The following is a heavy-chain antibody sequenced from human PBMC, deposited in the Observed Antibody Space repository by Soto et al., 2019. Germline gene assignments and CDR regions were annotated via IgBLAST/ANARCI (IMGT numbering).Heavy chain of an antibody. CDR1: GGSIRSYY. Sequence: PSETLSLTCTVSGGSIRSYYWSWIRQPPGKGLEWIGDIDYSGSTNYNPSLKSRVTISVDTSKNQFSLKLSSVTAADTAVYYCARGPVAGTDYWGQGTLVTVSS. CDR3: ARGPVAGTDY. J-gene: IGHJ4*02. D-gene: IGHD6-13*01. V-gene: IGHV4-59*08. CDR2: IDYSGST.